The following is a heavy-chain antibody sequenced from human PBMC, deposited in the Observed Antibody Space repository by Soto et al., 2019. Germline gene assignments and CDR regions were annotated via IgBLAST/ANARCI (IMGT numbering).Heavy chain of an antibody. CDR2: IDPSDSYT. Sequence: GESLKISCRGSGYSFTSYWISWVRQMPGKGLEWMGRIDPSDSYTNYSPSFQGHVTISADKSISTAYLQWSSLKASDTAMYYCARHGAAAGTFYYYYGMDVWGQGTTVTVSS. CDR3: ARHGAAAGTFYYYYGMDV. CDR1: GYSFTSYW. V-gene: IGHV5-10-1*01. J-gene: IGHJ6*02. D-gene: IGHD6-13*01.